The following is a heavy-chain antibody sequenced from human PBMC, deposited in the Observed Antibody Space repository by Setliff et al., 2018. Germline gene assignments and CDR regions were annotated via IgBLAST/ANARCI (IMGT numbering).Heavy chain of an antibody. D-gene: IGHD6-19*01. CDR1: GGSFSGYY. Sequence: PSETLSLTCAVYGGSFSGYYWSWIRQPPGKRLEWIGEIIRSGSTNYNPSLKSRVTISMDTSKNQFSLKLNSVTAADMAVYYCAREQWLDPPGYYYMDVWAKGTTVTVSS. V-gene: IGHV4-34*12. CDR3: AREQWLDPPGYYYMDV. J-gene: IGHJ6*03. CDR2: IIRSGST.